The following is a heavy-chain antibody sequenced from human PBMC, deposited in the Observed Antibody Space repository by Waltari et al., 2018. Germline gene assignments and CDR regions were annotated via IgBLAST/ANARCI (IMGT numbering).Heavy chain of an antibody. CDR1: GVSITSTNW. J-gene: IGHJ4*02. Sequence: QVQLQQPGPGLAKLSGPPSLPCAVSGVSITSTNWWNWVRQPPGKGLEWIGEIYHLENTNYNPSLKSRVTISLDKSKNRFSLHLTSVTAADTAVYYCARGLLPMITFGGVNNDFDYWGQGTLVTVSS. CDR3: ARGLLPMITFGGVNNDFDY. V-gene: IGHV4-4*02. D-gene: IGHD3-16*01. CDR2: IYHLENT.